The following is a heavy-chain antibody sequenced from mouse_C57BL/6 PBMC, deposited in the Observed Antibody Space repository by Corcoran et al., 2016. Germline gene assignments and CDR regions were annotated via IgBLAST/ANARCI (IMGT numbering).Heavy chain of an antibody. CDR3: ARCDYDPFWYFDV. J-gene: IGHJ1*03. CDR2: IYPGSGNT. D-gene: IGHD2-4*01. V-gene: IGHV1-76*01. Sequence: QVQLQQSGAELARPGASVKLSCKASGYTFTDYYINWVKQRPGQGLEWIARIYPGSGNTYYNEKFKGKATLTAEKSSSTAYMQLSSLTSEDSAVYFCARCDYDPFWYFDVWGTGTTVTVSS. CDR1: GYTFTDYY.